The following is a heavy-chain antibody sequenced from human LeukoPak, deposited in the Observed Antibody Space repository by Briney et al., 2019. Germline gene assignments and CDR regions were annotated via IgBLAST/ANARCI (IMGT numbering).Heavy chain of an antibody. Sequence: SETLSLTCTVSGGSISSYYWSWIRQPPGKGLEWIGYIYYSGSTNYNPSLKSRVTISVDTSKNQFSLKLSSVTAADTAVYYCARDLRDYVWGSYRYRYYYGMDVWGQGTTVTVSS. CDR2: IYYSGST. CDR1: GGSISSYY. V-gene: IGHV4-59*01. CDR3: ARDLRDYVWGSYRYRYYYGMDV. D-gene: IGHD3-16*02. J-gene: IGHJ6*02.